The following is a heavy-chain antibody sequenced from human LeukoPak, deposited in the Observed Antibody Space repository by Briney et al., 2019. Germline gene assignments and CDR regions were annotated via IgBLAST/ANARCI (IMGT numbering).Heavy chain of an antibody. V-gene: IGHV4-30-4*08. CDR2: IYYSGST. CDR3: ARQPGSFTYYDFWSGYYTLNWFDP. CDR1: GGSISSGDYY. J-gene: IGHJ5*02. Sequence: SETLSLTCTVSGGSISSGDYYWSWIRQPPGKGLEWIGYIYYSGSTYYNPSLKSRVTISVDTSKNQFSLKLSSVTAAGTAVYYCARQPGSFTYYDFWSGYYTLNWFDPWGQGTLVTVSS. D-gene: IGHD3-3*01.